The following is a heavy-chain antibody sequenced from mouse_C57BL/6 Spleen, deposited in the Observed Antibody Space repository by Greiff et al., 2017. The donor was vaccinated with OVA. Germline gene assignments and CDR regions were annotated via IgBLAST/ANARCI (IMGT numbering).Heavy chain of an antibody. CDR1: GFTFSDYY. V-gene: IGHV5-16*01. D-gene: IGHD1-1*01. CDR3: ARDRDYGTFDY. Sequence: EVKLVESEGGLVQPGSSMKLSCTASGFTFSDYYMAWVRQVPEQGLEWVANINYDGSSTYYLDSLKSRFIISRDNSKNIRYLQMSSLKSEDTATYYCARDRDYGTFDYWGQGTTLTVSS. J-gene: IGHJ2*01. CDR2: INYDGSST.